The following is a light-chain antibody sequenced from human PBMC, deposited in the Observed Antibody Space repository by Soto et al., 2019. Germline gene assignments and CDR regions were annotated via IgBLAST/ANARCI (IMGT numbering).Light chain of an antibody. Sequence: QSVLTQPPSTSATPGQRGTISRSGSSSNVGINTDSWYQQVPGTAPRLLIYTNDQRPSGVPGRFSGSKSGTSASLAIGGLQSEDEADYYCAAWDDSLSGLVFGGGTKLTVL. V-gene: IGLV1-44*01. CDR2: TND. CDR3: AAWDDSLSGLV. CDR1: SSNVGINT. J-gene: IGLJ3*02.